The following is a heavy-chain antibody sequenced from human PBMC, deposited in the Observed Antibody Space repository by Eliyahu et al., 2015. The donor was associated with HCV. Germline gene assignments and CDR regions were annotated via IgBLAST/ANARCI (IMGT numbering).Heavy chain of an antibody. CDR2: IKSKTXGGTT. CDR1: GFTFSKAW. J-gene: IGHJ6*02. Sequence: EVQLVESGGGLVKPGGSLRLSCAASGFTFSKAWMSXVRQXPXXGLGXVGRIKSKTXGGTTDYSAXAKGRFTISRDDSKNTLYLQMNSLKTEDTAVYYCTTDRSPALGVVAATLSLFEDNYYGMDVWGQGTPVTVSS. D-gene: IGHD2-15*01. CDR3: TTDRSPALGVVAATLSLFEDNYYGMDV. V-gene: IGHV3-15*01.